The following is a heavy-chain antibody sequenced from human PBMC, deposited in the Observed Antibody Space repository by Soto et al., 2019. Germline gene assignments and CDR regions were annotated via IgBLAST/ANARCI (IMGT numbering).Heavy chain of an antibody. J-gene: IGHJ1*01. CDR3: ARLAYSGYLQT. D-gene: IGHD1-26*01. V-gene: IGHV4-4*02. CDR1: GGSISSSFR. CDR2: IYHGGST. Sequence: SETLSLTCGVSGGSISSSFRWNWVRQSPGQGLEWIGRIYHGGSTNYNPSLKNRVTISLDKSQNQFSLTLSSLTAADTAVYFCARLAYSGYLQTWGQGSLVTVSS.